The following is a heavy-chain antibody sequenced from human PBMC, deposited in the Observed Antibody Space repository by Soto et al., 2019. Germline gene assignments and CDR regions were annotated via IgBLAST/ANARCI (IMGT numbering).Heavy chain of an antibody. CDR2: VHYSGMT. V-gene: IGHV4-61*01. D-gene: IGHD3-10*01. CDR1: GAFVSGGNFY. CDR3: ARGEGYYYHLPY. Sequence: SETLSLTCTVSGAFVSGGNFYWSWIRQAPGKGLEWIGYVHYSGMTKSSPSLKSRVTISSDRSENQFSLHLRSVTAADTAIYYCARGEGYYYHLPYWGQGTLVTVSS. J-gene: IGHJ4*02.